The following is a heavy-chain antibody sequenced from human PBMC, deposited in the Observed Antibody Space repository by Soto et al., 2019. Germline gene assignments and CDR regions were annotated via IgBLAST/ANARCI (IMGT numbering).Heavy chain of an antibody. CDR1: GGIFHGYG. D-gene: IGHD1-7*01. CDR3: ARDGIGGTVFRGYLDY. CDR2: IRFDGRNE. J-gene: IGHJ4*02. Sequence: QEQLVESGGGVVQPGTSLRLSCAVPGGIFHGYGMHWVRQAPGKGLEWVAIIRFDGRNEEYADSVKGRFTISRDNSKNTLDLQMNTLGGEDTAVYYCARDGIGGTVFRGYLDYWGRGTVVTVSS. V-gene: IGHV3-33*01.